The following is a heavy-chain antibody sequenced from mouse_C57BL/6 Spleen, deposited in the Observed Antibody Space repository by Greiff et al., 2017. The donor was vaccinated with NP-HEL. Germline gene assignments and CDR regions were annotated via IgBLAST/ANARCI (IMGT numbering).Heavy chain of an antibody. CDR3: ARGGITTVRYFDV. CDR2: ISNLAYSI. J-gene: IGHJ1*03. D-gene: IGHD1-1*01. CDR1: GFTFSDYG. V-gene: IGHV5-15*01. Sequence: EVQGVESGGGLVQPGGSLKLSCAASGFTFSDYGMAWVRQAPRKGPEWVAFISNLAYSIYYADTVTGRFTISRENAKNTLYLEMSSLRSEDTAMYYCARGGITTVRYFDVWGTGTTVTVSS.